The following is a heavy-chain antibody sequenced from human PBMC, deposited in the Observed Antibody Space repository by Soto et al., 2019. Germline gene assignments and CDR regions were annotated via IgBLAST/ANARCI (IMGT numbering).Heavy chain of an antibody. V-gene: IGHV1-3*01. CDR2: INAGNGNT. D-gene: IGHD5-18*01. CDR1: GYTFTSYA. Sequence: ASVKVSCKASGYTFTSYAMNWVRQAPGQRLEWMGWINAGNGNTKYSQKFQGRVTITRDTSASTAYMELSSLRSEDTAVYYCARNRAESYGNTWGQGTLVTVSS. J-gene: IGHJ5*02. CDR3: ARNRAESYGNT.